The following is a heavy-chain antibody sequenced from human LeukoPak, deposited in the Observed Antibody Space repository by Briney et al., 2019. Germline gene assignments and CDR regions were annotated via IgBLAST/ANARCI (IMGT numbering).Heavy chain of an antibody. CDR1: GFTFDDYA. D-gene: IGHD6-6*01. CDR3: ARGTGSGSFLLDY. V-gene: IGHV3-43*02. CDR2: ISGPGSVT. Sequence: PGGSLRLSCAGSGFTFDDYAMHWIRQPPGKALQCVSLISGPGSVTHQADSVKGRFTISRDNSKNSLYLQASSLRTEDTALYYCARGTGSGSFLLDYWGQGTLVTVSS. J-gene: IGHJ4*02.